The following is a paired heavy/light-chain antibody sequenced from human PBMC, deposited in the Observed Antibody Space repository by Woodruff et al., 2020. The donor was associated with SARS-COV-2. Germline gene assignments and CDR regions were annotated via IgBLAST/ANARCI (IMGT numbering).Light chain of an antibody. V-gene: IGKV3-15*01. Sequence: EIVMTQSPATLSVSPGERATLSCRASQSVSSNLAWYQQKPGQAPRLLIYGASTRATGIPARFSGSGSGTEFTLTISSLQSEDFAVYYCQQYNNWPPRAFGQGTKLDIK. J-gene: IGKJ2*01. CDR2: GAS. CDR1: QSVSSN. CDR3: QQYNNWPPRA.
Heavy chain of an antibody. CDR2: SSHSGST. V-gene: IGHV4-4*02. D-gene: IGHD3-16*01. CDR1: GGSISVSDW. J-gene: IGHJ4*02. Sequence: QVQLQESGPGLVKPSGTLSLTCAVSGGSISVSDWWIWVRQPPGKGLEWIGESSHSGSTNYNPSLKSRVTVSVDKSNNQFSLKLNSVTAADTAVYYCARADRGRYLEYWGQGTLVTVSS. CDR3: ARADRGRYLEY.